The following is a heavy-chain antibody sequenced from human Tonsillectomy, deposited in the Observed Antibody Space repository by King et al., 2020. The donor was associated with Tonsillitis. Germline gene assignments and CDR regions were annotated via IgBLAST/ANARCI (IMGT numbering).Heavy chain of an antibody. CDR2: ISYSGST. J-gene: IGHJ4*02. D-gene: IGHD3/OR15-3a*01. CDR3: ASYAYTFWTSIG. Sequence: VQLQESGPGLVKPSQTLSLTCTVSGASISNGDYYWSWIRQHPGKGLEGIGYISYSGSTYYDPSLQSRVTMSVDTSKNQFSLKLSSVAAADSAVYYCASYAYTFWTSIGWGQGTLVTVS. V-gene: IGHV4-31*03. CDR1: GASISNGDYY.